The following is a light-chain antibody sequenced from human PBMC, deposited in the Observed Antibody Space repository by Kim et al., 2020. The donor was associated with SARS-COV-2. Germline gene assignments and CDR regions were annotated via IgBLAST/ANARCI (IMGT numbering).Light chain of an antibody. Sequence: APGQTARVTRGGNNLGGHRVHWDQQKPGQAPGLGMYYDRDRPSGIPERFSGSKSANTATLTISRVEAGDEADYYCQVWVTDTDHYVFGTGTKVTVL. CDR2: YDR. CDR1: NLGGHR. J-gene: IGLJ1*01. CDR3: QVWVTDTDHYV. V-gene: IGLV3-21*01.